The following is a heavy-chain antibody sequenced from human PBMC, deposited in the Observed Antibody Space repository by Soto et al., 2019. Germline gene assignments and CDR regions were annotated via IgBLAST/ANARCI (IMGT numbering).Heavy chain of an antibody. CDR3: AREYFYDSSGYYYEDY. V-gene: IGHV1-18*01. J-gene: IGHJ4*02. D-gene: IGHD3-22*01. CDR2: ISAYNGNT. Sequence: QVHLVQSGAEVKKPGASVRVSCKASGYTFTSYGITSVRQAPGQGLEWMGWISAYNGNTNYAQNLQGRVTMTTDTSTSTAYMELRSLRSDDTAVYYCAREYFYDSSGYYYEDYWGQGTLVIVSS. CDR1: GYTFTSYG.